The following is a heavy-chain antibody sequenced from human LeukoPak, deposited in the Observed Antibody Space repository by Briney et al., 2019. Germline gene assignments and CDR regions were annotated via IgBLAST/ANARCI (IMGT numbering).Heavy chain of an antibody. V-gene: IGHV1-2*02. D-gene: IGHD2-2*03. CDR1: GYTFTSYG. CDR3: ARDTHHGYCSSTSCSPYYYYGMDV. CDR2: INPNSGGT. J-gene: IGHJ6*02. Sequence: ASVKVSCKASGYTFTSYGISWVRQAPGQGLEWMGWINPNSGGTNYAQKFQGRVTMTRDTSISTAYMELSRLRSDDTAVYYCARDTHHGYCSSTSCSPYYYYGMDVWGQGTTVTVSS.